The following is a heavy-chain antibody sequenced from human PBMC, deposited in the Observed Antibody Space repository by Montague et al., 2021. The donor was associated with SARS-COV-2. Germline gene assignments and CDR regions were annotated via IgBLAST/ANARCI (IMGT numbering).Heavy chain of an antibody. CDR2: FYYSGST. CDR3: ARVYYDISAMDV. V-gene: IGHV4-61*01. J-gene: IGHJ6*02. CDR1: GGSVSSDSYY. Sequence: SETLSLTCTVSGGSVSSDSYYWSWIRQPPGKGLEWIGYFYYSGSTNYNPSLKSRVTISVDTSKNQFSLKLTSVTAADTAVCFCARVYYDISAMDVWGQGTTVTVSS. D-gene: IGHD3-9*01.